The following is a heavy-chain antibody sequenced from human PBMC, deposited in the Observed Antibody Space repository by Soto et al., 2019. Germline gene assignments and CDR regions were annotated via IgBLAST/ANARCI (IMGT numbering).Heavy chain of an antibody. D-gene: IGHD1-26*01. J-gene: IGHJ4*02. CDR3: ARDALGRSGSYSVFGY. Sequence: QVQLVQSGAEVKKPGSSVKVSCKASGGTFSSYAISWVRQAPGQGLEWMGGIIPIFGTANYAQKFQGRVTITADESTSTAYMELSSPRSEDTAVYYCARDALGRSGSYSVFGYWGQGTLVTVSS. V-gene: IGHV1-69*01. CDR2: IIPIFGTA. CDR1: GGTFSSYA.